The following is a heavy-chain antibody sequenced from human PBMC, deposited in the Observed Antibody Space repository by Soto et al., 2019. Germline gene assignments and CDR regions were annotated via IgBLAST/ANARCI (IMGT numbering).Heavy chain of an antibody. V-gene: IGHV1-46*01. CDR1: GYTFTSYY. CDR3: ARVLRGYSGYDGIGFCDY. J-gene: IGHJ4*02. D-gene: IGHD5-12*01. CDR2: INPSGGST. Sequence: ASVKVSCKASGYTFTSYYMHWVRQAPGQGLEWMGIINPSGGSTSYAQKFQGRVTMTRDTSTSTVYMELSSLRSEDTAVYYCARVLRGYSGYDGIGFCDYWGQGTRLTASS.